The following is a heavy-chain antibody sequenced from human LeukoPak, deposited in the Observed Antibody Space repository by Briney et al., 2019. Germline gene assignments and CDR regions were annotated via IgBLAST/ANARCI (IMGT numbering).Heavy chain of an antibody. CDR2: IYYSGST. J-gene: IGHJ4*02. D-gene: IGHD6-13*01. CDR3: VSDKIAAAAMYYFDY. Sequence: SETLSLTCTVSGCSVSSGSYYWSWLRQPPGKGLEWIGYIYYSGSTNYNPSLKSRVTISVDTSKNQFSLKLSSVTAADTAVYYCVSDKIAAAAMYYFDYWGQGTLVTVSS. V-gene: IGHV4-61*01. CDR1: GCSVSSGSYY.